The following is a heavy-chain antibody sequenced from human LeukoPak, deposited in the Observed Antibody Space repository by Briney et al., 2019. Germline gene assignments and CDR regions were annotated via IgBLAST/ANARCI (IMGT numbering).Heavy chain of an antibody. CDR3: AKGLVSGRDWYFDV. V-gene: IGHV3-30*02. J-gene: IGHJ2*01. Sequence: PGGSLRLSCTASGLRFRPYGVPWVRQAPGRGLEWVGFIKYGGSSIYYPDPVKGRFTISRDNSKNTLYLQMNSLRDDDTAVYYCAKGLVSGRDWYFDVWGRGALVTVSS. CDR1: GLRFRPYG. D-gene: IGHD3-10*01. CDR2: IKYGGSSI.